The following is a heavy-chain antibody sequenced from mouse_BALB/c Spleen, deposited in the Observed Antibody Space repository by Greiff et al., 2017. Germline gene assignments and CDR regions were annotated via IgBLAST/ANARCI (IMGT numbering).Heavy chain of an antibody. CDR2: INPSNGGT. D-gene: IGHD2-1*01. J-gene: IGHJ2*01. CDR1: GYTFTSYY. CDR3: AYYGIHFDY. Sequence: LQESGAELVKPGASVKLSCKASGYTFTSYYMYWVKQRPGQGLEWIGEINPSNGGTNFNEKFKSKATLTVDKSSSTAYMQLSSLTSEDSAVYYCAYYGIHFDYWGQGTTLTVSS. V-gene: IGHV1S81*02.